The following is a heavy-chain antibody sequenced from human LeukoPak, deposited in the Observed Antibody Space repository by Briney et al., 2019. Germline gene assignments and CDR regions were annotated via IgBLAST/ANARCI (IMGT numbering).Heavy chain of an antibody. D-gene: IGHD2-2*01. CDR3: TTDRCSSTSGRPTDY. Sequence: GGSLRLSCAASGFTFSNAWMSWVRQAPGKGLEWVGRIKSKTDGGTTDYAAPVKGRFTISRDDSKNTLYLQMNSLKTEDTAVYYCTTDRCSSTSGRPTDYWGQGTLVTVSS. J-gene: IGHJ4*02. CDR2: IKSKTDGGTT. V-gene: IGHV3-15*01. CDR1: GFTFSNAW.